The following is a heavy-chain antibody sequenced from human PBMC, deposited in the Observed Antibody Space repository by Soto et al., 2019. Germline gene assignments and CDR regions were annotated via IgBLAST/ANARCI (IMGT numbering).Heavy chain of an antibody. D-gene: IGHD5-12*01. Sequence: PGESLKISCKGSGYSFTSYWISWVRQMPGKGLEWMERIDPSDSYTNYSPSFQGHVTISADKSISKAYLQWSSLKASDTAMYYCASRGGYSGYDPGTYYYGMDVWGQGTTVTVSS. J-gene: IGHJ6*02. CDR2: IDPSDSYT. CDR1: GYSFTSYW. CDR3: ASRGGYSGYDPGTYYYGMDV. V-gene: IGHV5-10-1*01.